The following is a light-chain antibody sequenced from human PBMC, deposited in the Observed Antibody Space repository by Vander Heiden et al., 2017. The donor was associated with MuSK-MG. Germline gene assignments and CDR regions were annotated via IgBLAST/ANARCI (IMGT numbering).Light chain of an antibody. J-gene: IGLJ2*01. CDR2: EVS. Sequence: QSSLTQPPSVSGSPGQSVTISCTGTSSDVGGYDRVAWYQHHPGTTPKLMIYEVSNRPSGVPDRFSGSKSGNTASLTISGLQAEDESDYYCSSYTSNSGSYVIFGGGTKLTVL. V-gene: IGLV2-18*02. CDR1: SSDVGGYDR. CDR3: SSYTSNSGSYVI.